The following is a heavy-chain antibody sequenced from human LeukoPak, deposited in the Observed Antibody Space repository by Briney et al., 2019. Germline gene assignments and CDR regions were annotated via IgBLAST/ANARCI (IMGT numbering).Heavy chain of an antibody. D-gene: IGHD5-12*01. V-gene: IGHV3-21*01. CDR1: GFSFNDYS. CDR3: ARGVGIYSGYDWIGSVFKTQWLVTYYYYYMDV. J-gene: IGHJ6*03. Sequence: GGSLRLSCTTSGFSFNDYSLNWVRQAPGKGLEWVASISGNRAHIVYSDSVKGRFTTSRDNAKNSLYLQMNSLRAEDTAVYYCARGVGIYSGYDWIGSVFKTQWLVTYYYYYMDVWGKGTTVTVSS. CDR2: ISGNRAHI.